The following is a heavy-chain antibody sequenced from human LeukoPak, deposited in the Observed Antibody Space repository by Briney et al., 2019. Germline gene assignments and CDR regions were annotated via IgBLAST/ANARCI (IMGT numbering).Heavy chain of an antibody. D-gene: IGHD3-3*01. CDR1: GGSISRGDYY. V-gene: IGHV4-30-4*01. Sequence: SETLSLTCTVSGGSISRGDYYWSWIRQPPGKGLEWIGYIYYSGSTYYNPSLKSRVTISVDTSKNQFSLKLSSVTAADTAVYYCARALPWSGYLNWGQGTLVTVSS. CDR2: IYYSGST. CDR3: ARALPWSGYLN. J-gene: IGHJ4*02.